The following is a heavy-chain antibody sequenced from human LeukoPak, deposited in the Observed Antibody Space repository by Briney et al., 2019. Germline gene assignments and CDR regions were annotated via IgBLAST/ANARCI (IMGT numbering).Heavy chain of an antibody. V-gene: IGHV4-4*08. D-gene: IGHD4-17*01. Sequence: SETLSLTCTVSDGSISSYYWSWIRQPPGKGLEWIGYIYNSGSTNYNPSLKSRVTISVDTSKNQFSLKLSSVTAADTAVYYCARDLSRTTVQVYGYWGQGTLVTVSS. J-gene: IGHJ4*02. CDR3: ARDLSRTTVQVYGY. CDR1: DGSISSYY. CDR2: IYNSGST.